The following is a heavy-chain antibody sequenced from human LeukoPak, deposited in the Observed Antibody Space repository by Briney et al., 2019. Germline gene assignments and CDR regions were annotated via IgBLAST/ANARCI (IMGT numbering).Heavy chain of an antibody. D-gene: IGHD2-2*01. J-gene: IGHJ4*02. CDR3: ARDTRLMYYFAF. CDR2: ITRFTGTT. V-gene: IGHV3-23*01. Sequence: GGSLRLSCAASGFTFSSYAMTWVRQAPGRGLEWISTITRFTGTTYYADSVKGRFTISRGDSNNTLYLQMNNLRAGDTAVYYCARDTRLMYYFAFWGQGALVTVSS. CDR1: GFTFSSYA.